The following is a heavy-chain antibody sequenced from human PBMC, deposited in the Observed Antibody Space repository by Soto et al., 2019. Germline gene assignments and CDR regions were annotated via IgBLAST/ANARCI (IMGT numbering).Heavy chain of an antibody. Sequence: QITLKESGPTLVKPTQTLTLTCTLSGYSLNDSAVAVGWIRQPPGKALEWLAIIYWDDDTRYSPSLRNRLTITQDTSKNQVVLTMINMDPVDTATYYCALRDDGFDIWGQGTKVSVSS. CDR2: IYWDDDT. J-gene: IGHJ3*02. CDR3: ALRDDGFDI. CDR1: GYSLNDSAVA. V-gene: IGHV2-5*02.